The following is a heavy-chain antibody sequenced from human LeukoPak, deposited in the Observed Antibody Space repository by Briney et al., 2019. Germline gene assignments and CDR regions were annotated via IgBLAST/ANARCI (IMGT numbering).Heavy chain of an antibody. CDR1: GYTFTSYD. V-gene: IGHV1-8*03. CDR3: ARGAPIAARPYYYYYMDV. D-gene: IGHD6-6*01. Sequence: VSVKVSCKASGYTFTSYDINWVRQATGQGLEWMGWMNPNSGNTGYAQKFQGRVTITRNTSISTAYMELSSLRSEDTAVYYCARGAPIAARPYYYYYMDVWGKGTTVTVSS. J-gene: IGHJ6*03. CDR2: MNPNSGNT.